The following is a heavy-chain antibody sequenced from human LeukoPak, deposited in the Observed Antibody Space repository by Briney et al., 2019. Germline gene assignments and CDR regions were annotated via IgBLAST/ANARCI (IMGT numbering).Heavy chain of an antibody. V-gene: IGHV3-66*01. Sequence: GGSLRLSCAASGFTASSNYMTWVRQAPGKGLEWVSGIHSGGNTYYADSVKGRFTISRDNSKNTLYLQMNSLRAEDSAVYYWAKVAFYDSSGFDYWGQGTLVTVSS. CDR2: IHSGGNT. CDR3: AKVAFYDSSGFDY. J-gene: IGHJ4*02. D-gene: IGHD3-22*01. CDR1: GFTASSNY.